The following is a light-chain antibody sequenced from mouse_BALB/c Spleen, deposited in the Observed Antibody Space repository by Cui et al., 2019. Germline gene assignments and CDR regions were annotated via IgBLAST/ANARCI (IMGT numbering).Light chain of an antibody. CDR2: YAS. Sequence: DIVLTHFPASLSVTPGECESSSCRASQSIHNNLHWYQQQSPESPRILIKYASQSIAGVPSRFSGSGSGTDFTLSINSVETEDFGMYFCQQSNSWPYTFGGGTKLEIK. V-gene: IGKV5-43*01. J-gene: IGKJ2*01. CDR1: QSIHNN. CDR3: QQSNSWPYT.